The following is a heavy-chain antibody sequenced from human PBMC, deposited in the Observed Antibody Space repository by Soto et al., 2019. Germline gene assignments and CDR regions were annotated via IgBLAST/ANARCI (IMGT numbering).Heavy chain of an antibody. V-gene: IGHV4-39*01. CDR3: ARHPPGSCSGIAARPGFDY. CDR1: GGSISSSSYY. D-gene: IGHD6-6*01. J-gene: IGHJ4*02. Sequence: QLQLQESGPGLVKPSETLSLTCTVSGGSISSSSYYWGWIRQPPGKGLEWIGSIYYSGSTYYNPSLKSRVTISVDTSKNQFSLKLSSVTAADTAVYYCARHPPGSCSGIAARPGFDYWGQGTLVTVSS. CDR2: IYYSGST.